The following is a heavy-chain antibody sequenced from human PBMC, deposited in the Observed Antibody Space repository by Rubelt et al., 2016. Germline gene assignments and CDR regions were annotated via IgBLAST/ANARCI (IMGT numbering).Heavy chain of an antibody. CDR2: INPSGGGT. CDR1: GYTFITYY. V-gene: IGHV1-46*04. CDR3: ARRFWGGYSMDV. Sequence: QVQLVQSGAEVKKPGASVKVSCKASGYTFITYYIHWVRQAPGQGVAWMGVINPSGGGTTSGQKLAGRVALTRDTYTSTGYMGLSSLGSEDTAVYYCARRFWGGYSMDVWGQGTTVTVSS. D-gene: IGHD3-16*01. J-gene: IGHJ6*02.